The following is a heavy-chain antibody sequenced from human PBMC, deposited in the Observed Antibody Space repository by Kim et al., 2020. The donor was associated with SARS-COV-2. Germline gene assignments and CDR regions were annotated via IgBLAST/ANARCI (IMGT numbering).Heavy chain of an antibody. CDR2: ISYDGSNK. CDR3: ARASGIAVAPTDY. J-gene: IGHJ4*02. V-gene: IGHV3-30*04. CDR1: GFTFSSYA. D-gene: IGHD6-19*01. Sequence: GGSLRLSCAASGFTFSSYAMHWVRQAPGKGLEWVAVISYDGSNKYYADSVKGRFTISRDNSKNTLYLQMNSLRAEDTAVYYCARASGIAVAPTDYWGQGTLVTVSS.